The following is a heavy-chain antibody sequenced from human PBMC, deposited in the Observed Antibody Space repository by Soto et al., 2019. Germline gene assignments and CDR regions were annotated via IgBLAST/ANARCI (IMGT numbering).Heavy chain of an antibody. D-gene: IGHD3-22*01. CDR1: GFTFSSYW. CDR2: IKQDGSEK. J-gene: IGHJ4*02. CDR3: ARDRFASSGYFFDY. Sequence: GSLRLACSASGFTFSSYWMSWVRQAAGKGLEWVANIKQDGSEKYYVDSVKGRFTISRDNAKNSLYLQMNSLRAEDTAVYYCARDRFASSGYFFDYWGQGTLVTVSS. V-gene: IGHV3-7*01.